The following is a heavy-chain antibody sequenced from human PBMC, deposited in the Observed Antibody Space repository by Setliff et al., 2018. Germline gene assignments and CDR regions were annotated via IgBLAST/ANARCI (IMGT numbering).Heavy chain of an antibody. CDR1: GGSISSGNYY. CDR2: IYYSGST. Sequence: LSLTCRVSGGSISSGNYYWGLIRQPPGKGLEWVATIYYSGSTYSNPSLKSRLIISVDAPDNQFSVKLSSVTAADTAVYYCARHKSNGSGSYPSLYMDVWGKGIMVTVTS. V-gene: IGHV4-39*01. D-gene: IGHD3-10*01. J-gene: IGHJ6*03. CDR3: ARHKSNGSGSYPSLYMDV.